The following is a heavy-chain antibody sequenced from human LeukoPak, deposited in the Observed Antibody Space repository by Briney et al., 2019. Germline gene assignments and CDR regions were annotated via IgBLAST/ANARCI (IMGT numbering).Heavy chain of an antibody. Sequence: GGSLRLSCAASGFTFSSYSMNWVRQAPGKGLEWVSSISSSSSYIYYADSVKGRFTNSRDNAKNSLYLQMNSLRAEDTAVYYCARGGATTSQFDYWGQGTLVTVSS. CDR2: ISSSSSYI. V-gene: IGHV3-21*01. D-gene: IGHD1-26*01. CDR3: ARGGATTSQFDY. CDR1: GFTFSSYS. J-gene: IGHJ4*02.